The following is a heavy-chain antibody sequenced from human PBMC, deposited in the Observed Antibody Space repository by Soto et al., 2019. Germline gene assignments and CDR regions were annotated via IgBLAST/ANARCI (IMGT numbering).Heavy chain of an antibody. J-gene: IGHJ3*02. V-gene: IGHV4-31*03. D-gene: IGHD5-12*01. Sequence: SETLSLTCTVSGGSMRTGGYYWSWIRQHPGKGLEWIGYIYYSATTYYNPSLKSRLTISVDTSKNQFSLKLSSVTAADTAVYYCAKYDSAYDLGAFDIWGQGTMVTVS. CDR2: IYYSATT. CDR1: GGSMRTGGYY. CDR3: AKYDSAYDLGAFDI.